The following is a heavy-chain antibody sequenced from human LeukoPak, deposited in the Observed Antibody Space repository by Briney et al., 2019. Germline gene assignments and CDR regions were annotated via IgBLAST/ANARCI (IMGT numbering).Heavy chain of an antibody. Sequence: GGSLRLSCVASGFAFNIYSMNWVRQAPGKGLEWVSYIKYDSSTIYYGDSVKGRFTISRDNVKNSLYLQVSSLRAEDTAVYYCVRDGREGFDIWGHGTLVIVSS. CDR3: VRDGREGFDI. J-gene: IGHJ3*02. V-gene: IGHV3-48*04. D-gene: IGHD5-24*01. CDR1: GFAFNIYS. CDR2: IKYDSSTI.